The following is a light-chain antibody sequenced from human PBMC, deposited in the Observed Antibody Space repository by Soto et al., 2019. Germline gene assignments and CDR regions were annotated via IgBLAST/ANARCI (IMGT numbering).Light chain of an antibody. V-gene: IGKV3-20*01. Sequence: EIVLTQSPGTLSLSPGERAALSCRASRSVSSSYLAWYQQKPGQAPRLLIYGASSRATGIPDRFSGSGSGTDFTLTISRLETEDFAVYYCQQYVGTPDFTFGPGTKVEIK. CDR1: RSVSSSY. CDR2: GAS. CDR3: QQYVGTPDFT. J-gene: IGKJ3*01.